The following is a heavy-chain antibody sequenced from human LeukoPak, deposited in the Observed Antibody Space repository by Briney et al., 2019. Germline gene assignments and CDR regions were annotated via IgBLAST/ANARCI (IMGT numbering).Heavy chain of an antibody. CDR3: ARRAAALDS. V-gene: IGHV4-59*12. CDR1: GASISRYY. CDR2: FHHSGNT. D-gene: IGHD6-13*01. J-gene: IGHJ4*02. Sequence: SETLSLTCSVSGASISRYYWSWIRQPPGKGLEWIGYFHHSGNTNYSPSLSSRITMSVDTSKNQFSLRLNSVTAADTAIYYCARRAAALDSWGQGTLVTVSS.